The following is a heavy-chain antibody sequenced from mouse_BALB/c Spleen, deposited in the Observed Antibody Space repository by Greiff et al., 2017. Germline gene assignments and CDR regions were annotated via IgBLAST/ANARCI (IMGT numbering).Heavy chain of an antibody. CDR3: ARVGYGPYAMDY. Sequence: QVQLQESGPGLVAPSQSLSITCTVSGFSLTSYGVHWVRQPPGKGLEWLGVIWAGGSTNYNSALMSRLSISKDNSKSQVFLKMNSLQTDDTAMYYCARVGYGPYAMDYWGQGTSVTVSS. J-gene: IGHJ4*01. CDR1: GFSLTSYG. V-gene: IGHV2-9*02. CDR2: IWAGGST. D-gene: IGHD2-10*02.